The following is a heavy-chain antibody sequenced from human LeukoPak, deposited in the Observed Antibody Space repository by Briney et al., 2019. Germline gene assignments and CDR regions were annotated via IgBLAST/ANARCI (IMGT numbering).Heavy chain of an antibody. V-gene: IGHV1-2*02. Sequence: ASVKVSCKASGYTFTGYYMHWVRQAPEQGLEWMGWINPNSGGTNYAQKFQGRVTMTRDTSISTAYMELSRLRSDDTAVYYCARDAAVAGRYYYYYMDVWGKRTTVTISS. D-gene: IGHD6-19*01. J-gene: IGHJ6*03. CDR1: GYTFTGYY. CDR3: ARDAAVAGRYYYYYMDV. CDR2: INPNSGGT.